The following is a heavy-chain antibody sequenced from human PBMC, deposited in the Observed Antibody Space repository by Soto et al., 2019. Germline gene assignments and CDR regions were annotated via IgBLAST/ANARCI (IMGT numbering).Heavy chain of an antibody. Sequence: PGGSLRLSCAASGFTFSSYALSWVRQAPGKGLEWVGRIKSKTDGGTTDYDAPVKSRFTISRDDSKNTLYPQMNSLKTEDTAVYYCTTWRQWLAQFDYWGQGTLVTVSS. V-gene: IGHV3-15*01. CDR3: TTWRQWLAQFDY. D-gene: IGHD6-19*01. CDR1: GFTFSSYA. J-gene: IGHJ4*02. CDR2: IKSKTDGGTT.